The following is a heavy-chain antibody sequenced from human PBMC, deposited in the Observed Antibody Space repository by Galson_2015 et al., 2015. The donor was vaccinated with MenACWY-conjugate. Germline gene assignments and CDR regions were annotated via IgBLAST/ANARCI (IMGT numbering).Heavy chain of an antibody. CDR1: GFTFSSYW. J-gene: IGHJ3*02. Sequence: SLRLSCAASGFTFSSYWMSWVRQAPGKGLEWVANIKQDGSEKYYVDSVKGRFTISRDNAKNSLYLQMNSLRAEDTAVYYCARDEGGYCSGGSCYSWSPAHDAFDIWGQGTMVTVSS. CDR2: IKQDGSEK. V-gene: IGHV3-7*03. CDR3: ARDEGGYCSGGSCYSWSPAHDAFDI. D-gene: IGHD2-15*01.